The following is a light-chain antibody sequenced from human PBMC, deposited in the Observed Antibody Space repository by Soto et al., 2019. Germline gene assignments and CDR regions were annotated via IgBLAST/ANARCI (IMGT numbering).Light chain of an antibody. V-gene: IGKV1-5*03. J-gene: IGKJ1*01. CDR2: KAS. Sequence: DIQMTQSPSTLSGSVGDRVTITCRASQTISSWLAWYQQKPGKAPKLLIYKASTLKSGVPSRFSGSGSGTEFTLTISSLQPDDFANYYCLQYDSYPWTFGQGTKVE. CDR1: QTISSW. CDR3: LQYDSYPWT.